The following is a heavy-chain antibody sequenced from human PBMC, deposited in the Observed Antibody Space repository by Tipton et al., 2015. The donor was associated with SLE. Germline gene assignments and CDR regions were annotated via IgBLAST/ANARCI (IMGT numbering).Heavy chain of an antibody. V-gene: IGHV4-39*07. CDR3: ARVGDEAAAALGY. Sequence: TLSLTCTVSGGSISSSSYYWGWIRQPPGKGLEWVGSIYYSGSTYYNPSLKSRVTISVDTSKSQFSLKLSSVTAADTAVYYCARVGDEAAAALGYWGQGTLVTVSS. CDR2: IYYSGST. CDR1: GGSISSSSYY. J-gene: IGHJ4*02. D-gene: IGHD6-13*01.